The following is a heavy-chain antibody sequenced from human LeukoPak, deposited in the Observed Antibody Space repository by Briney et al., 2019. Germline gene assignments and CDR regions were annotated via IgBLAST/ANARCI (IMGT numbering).Heavy chain of an antibody. J-gene: IGHJ4*02. CDR1: GGSISSYY. V-gene: IGHV4-4*07. D-gene: IGHD2-15*01. CDR2: IYTSGST. Sequence: PSETLSLTCTVSGGSISSYYWSWIRQPAGKGLEWIGRIYTSGSTNYNPSLKSRVTMSVDTSKNQFSLKLSSVTAADTAVYYCARVMPTYCSGGSCLYGDYWAFDYWGQGTLVTVSS. CDR3: ARVMPTYCSGGSCLYGDYWAFDY.